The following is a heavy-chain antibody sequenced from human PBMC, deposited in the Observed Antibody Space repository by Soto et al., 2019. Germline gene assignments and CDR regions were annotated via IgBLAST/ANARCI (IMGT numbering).Heavy chain of an antibody. CDR3: AKDLTPREEPGFLDAFDI. CDR2: ISWNSGSI. Sequence: PGGSLRLSCAASGFTFDDYAMHWVRQAPGKGLEWVSGISWNSGSIGYADSVKGRFTISRDNAKNSLYLQMNSLRAEDTALYYCAKDLTPREEPGFLDAFDIWGQGTMVTVSS. J-gene: IGHJ3*02. CDR1: GFTFDDYA. D-gene: IGHD1-26*01. V-gene: IGHV3-9*01.